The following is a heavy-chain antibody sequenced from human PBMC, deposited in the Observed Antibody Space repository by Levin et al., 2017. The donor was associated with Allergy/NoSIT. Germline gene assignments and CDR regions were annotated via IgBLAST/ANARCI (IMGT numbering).Heavy chain of an antibody. CDR3: AREGVSGGATWRFAFDI. CDR2: ISYDGSNK. J-gene: IGHJ3*02. CDR1: GFTFSSYA. Sequence: GESLKISCAASGFTFSSYAMHWVRQAPGKGLEWVAVISYDGSNKYYADSVKGRFTISRDNSKNTLYLQMNSLRAEDTAVYYCAREGVSGGATWRFAFDIWGQGTMVTVSS. D-gene: IGHD1-26*01. V-gene: IGHV3-30-3*01.